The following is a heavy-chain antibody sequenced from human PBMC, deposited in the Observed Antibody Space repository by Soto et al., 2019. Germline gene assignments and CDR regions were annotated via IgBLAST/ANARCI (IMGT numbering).Heavy chain of an antibody. Sequence: GGSLRLSCAPSGFIFSNYWMSWVRRAPGKGLEWVANIKQDGSEKYYVDSVKGRFTISRDNAKDSLFLQMNSLRAEDTAMYYCARGSNSWYRTHWYFDLWRRGTLVTVSS. CDR3: ARGSNSWYRTHWYFDL. D-gene: IGHD6-13*01. CDR1: GFIFSNYW. CDR2: IKQDGSEK. J-gene: IGHJ2*01. V-gene: IGHV3-7*03.